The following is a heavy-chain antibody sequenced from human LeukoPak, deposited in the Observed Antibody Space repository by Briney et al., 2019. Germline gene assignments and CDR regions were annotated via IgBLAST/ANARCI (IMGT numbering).Heavy chain of an antibody. J-gene: IGHJ4*02. CDR1: GFTVSSSF. CDR2: LYNDAFDSAT. Sequence: GGSLRLSCVGSGFTVSSSFMSWVRQAPGKGLEWVSNLYNDAFDSATHYADSVKGRFTISRDNSKSTLYLQMNSLRAEDTAVYYCARDRSSGWYVYDYWGQGTLVTVSS. V-gene: IGHV3-53*01. CDR3: ARDRSSGWYVYDY. D-gene: IGHD6-19*01.